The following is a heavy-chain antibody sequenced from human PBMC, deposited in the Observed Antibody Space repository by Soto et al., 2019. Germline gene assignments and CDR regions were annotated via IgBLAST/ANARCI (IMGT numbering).Heavy chain of an antibody. CDR2: VNPILSMS. J-gene: IGHJ4*02. D-gene: IGHD3-10*01. CDR1: GDTFNFDS. CDR3: ASNYGSGYRAFDS. V-gene: IGHV1-69*02. Sequence: QVQLVQSGAEVKSAGSSVKVSCKASGDTFNFDSINWVRQAPGLGLEWVGRVNPILSMSNYAQRFQGRVTMTADKSTGTAYMELRSLSSEDTAIYYCASNYGSGYRAFDSWGQGALVTVSS.